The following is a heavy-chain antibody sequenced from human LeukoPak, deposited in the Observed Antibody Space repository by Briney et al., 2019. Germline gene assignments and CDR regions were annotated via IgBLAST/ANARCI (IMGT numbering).Heavy chain of an antibody. CDR1: GFSFSETW. CDR2: IRGDGSDA. J-gene: IGHJ6*03. CDR3: AKDGIDGGYGTYYYYYMDV. Sequence: GGSLRLSCAASGFSFSETWMHWVRQVPGRGLIWVSRIRGDGSDARYAESVKGRFTTSRDNSKNTRYLQMNSLRAEDTAVYYCAKDGIDGGYGTYYYYYMDVWGKGTTVTVSS. D-gene: IGHD5-18*01. V-gene: IGHV3-74*01.